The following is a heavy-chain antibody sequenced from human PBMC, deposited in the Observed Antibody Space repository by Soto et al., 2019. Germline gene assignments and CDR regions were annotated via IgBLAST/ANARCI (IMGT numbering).Heavy chain of an antibody. CDR1: GYSFTSYW. V-gene: IGHV5-10-1*01. CDR3: ARRIVGSTSDAFDI. J-gene: IGHJ3*02. D-gene: IGHD1-26*01. Sequence: GESLKISCKGSGYSFTSYWTSWVRQMPGKGLEWMGRIDPSDSYTNYSPSFQGHVTISADKSISTAYLQWSSLKASDTAMYYCARRIVGSTSDAFDIWGQGTMVTVSS. CDR2: IDPSDSYT.